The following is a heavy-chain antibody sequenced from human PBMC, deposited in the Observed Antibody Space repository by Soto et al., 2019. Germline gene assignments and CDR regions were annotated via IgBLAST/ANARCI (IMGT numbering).Heavy chain of an antibody. Sequence: GGSLRLSCAASGFTFSSYAMTWVRQAPGRGLQWVSTINYSGSSTYYADSVKGRFTISRDNSKNTLYLQMNSLRAEDTAVYYCAAPKGRYYYGSGSYWAFDIWGQGTMVTVSS. CDR1: GFTFSSYA. CDR2: INYSGSST. V-gene: IGHV3-23*01. D-gene: IGHD3-10*01. J-gene: IGHJ3*02. CDR3: AAPKGRYYYGSGSYWAFDI.